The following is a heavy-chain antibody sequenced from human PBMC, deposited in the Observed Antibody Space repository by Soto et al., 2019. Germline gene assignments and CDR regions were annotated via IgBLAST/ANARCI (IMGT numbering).Heavy chain of an antibody. CDR1: GFTFSSYG. J-gene: IGHJ4*02. V-gene: IGHV3-30*18. D-gene: IGHD1-20*01. Sequence: GGSLRLSCAASGFTFSSYGMHWVRQAPGKGLEWVAVISYDGSNKYYADSVKGRFTISRDNSKNTLYLQMNSLRAEDTAVYYCANGIRPRDFDYWGQGTLVTVSS. CDR2: ISYDGSNK. CDR3: ANGIRPRDFDY.